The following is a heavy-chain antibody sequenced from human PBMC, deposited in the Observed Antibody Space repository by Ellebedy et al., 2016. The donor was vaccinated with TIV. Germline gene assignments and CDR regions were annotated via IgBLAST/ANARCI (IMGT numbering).Heavy chain of an antibody. CDR2: IKQGGSEK. CDR1: GFTFTNYW. D-gene: IGHD3-10*01. CDR3: ARLDAIIDVKSLDY. J-gene: IGHJ4*02. Sequence: GESLKISCAASGFTFTNYWMSWVRQAPGKGLEWVATIKQGGSEKYYVDSVKGRSTISRDNAKNSLYLQMNSLRAEDTAVYYCARLDAIIDVKSLDYWGQGTLVTVSS. V-gene: IGHV3-7*03.